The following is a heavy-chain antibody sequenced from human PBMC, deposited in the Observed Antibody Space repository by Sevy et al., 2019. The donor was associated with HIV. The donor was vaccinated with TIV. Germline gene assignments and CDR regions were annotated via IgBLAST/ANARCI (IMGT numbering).Heavy chain of an antibody. Sequence: GGSLRLSCSASGFTFSSYAMHWVRQAPGKGLEYVSVISSNGGSTHYADSVKGRFTISRDNSKNTLYLQMSSLGVEETAVYYCVKELEYCSSTSCYLGYYYYYGMDVWGQGTTVTVSS. V-gene: IGHV3-64D*06. CDR3: VKELEYCSSTSCYLGYYYYYGMDV. CDR2: ISSNGGST. CDR1: GFTFSSYA. D-gene: IGHD2-2*01. J-gene: IGHJ6*02.